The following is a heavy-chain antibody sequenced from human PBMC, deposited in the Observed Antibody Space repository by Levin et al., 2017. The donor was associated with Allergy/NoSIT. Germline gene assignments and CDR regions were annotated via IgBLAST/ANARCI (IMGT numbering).Heavy chain of an antibody. CDR3: ARHSSGFSYAYDFDY. D-gene: IGHD5-18*01. Sequence: SQTLLLTCTVSGGSITGYYWSWIRQSPWKGLEWIGYINEIGTTSYTPSLNSRLTISVDTSKNHFSLTLSSVTAADTAVYYCARHSSGFSYAYDFDYWGQGTLVTVSS. V-gene: IGHV4-59*08. CDR1: GGSITGYY. CDR2: INEIGTT. J-gene: IGHJ4*02.